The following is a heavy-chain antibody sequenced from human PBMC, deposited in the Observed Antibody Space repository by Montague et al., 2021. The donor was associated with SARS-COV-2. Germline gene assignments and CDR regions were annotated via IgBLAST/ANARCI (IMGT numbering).Heavy chain of an antibody. J-gene: IGHJ6*02. CDR3: ARVDPQRYYGMDV. CDR2: IYYSGST. Sequence: SETLSLTCTVSGDSINTYYWTWIRQPPGKGLEWIGYIYYSGSTNYNPPLKSRVTLSVDTSKNHFSLKLNSVTAADTAVYYCARVDPQRYYGMDVWGQGTTVTVSS. V-gene: IGHV4-59*08. D-gene: IGHD2-2*01. CDR1: GDSINTYY.